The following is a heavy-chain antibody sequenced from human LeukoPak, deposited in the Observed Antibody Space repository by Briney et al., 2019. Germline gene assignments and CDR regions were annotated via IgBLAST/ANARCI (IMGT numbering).Heavy chain of an antibody. Sequence: GGSLRFSCETSGFTFRTRGVHWVRQAPGKGLEWVALMSSDAIKTYYADSVKGRFSISRDSSKDTLYLQMNSLRAEDTAVYYCAKDHAGSGRAFESWGQGTLVTVSS. CDR3: AKDHAGSGRAFES. CDR2: MSSDAIKT. J-gene: IGHJ4*02. CDR1: GFTFRTRG. V-gene: IGHV3-30*04. D-gene: IGHD2-15*01.